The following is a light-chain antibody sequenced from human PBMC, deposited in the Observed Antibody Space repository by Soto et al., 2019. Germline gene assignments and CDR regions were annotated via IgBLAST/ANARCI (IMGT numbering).Light chain of an antibody. V-gene: IGKV4-1*01. CDR1: QSVLHSSNNENS. CDR3: QQYYTAIA. J-gene: IGKJ5*01. Sequence: DVVMTQSPDSLAVSLGERATINCKSSQSVLHSSNNENSLAWYQQNAGQRPKLLIYRASTRESGVPDRISGSGSGTDFTLTISSLQAEDVAVYYCQQYYTAIAFGQGTRLEIK. CDR2: RAS.